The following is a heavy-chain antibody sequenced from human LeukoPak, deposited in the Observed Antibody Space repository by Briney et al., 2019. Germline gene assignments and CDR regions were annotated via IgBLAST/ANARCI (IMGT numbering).Heavy chain of an antibody. CDR1: GYTFTSYG. V-gene: IGHV1-18*01. Sequence: ASVKVSFKASGYTFTSYGITWVRQAPGQGLQWMGWISPYNVDTNYEQSIQVRVTMTTDTSTTTAYMGLRSLRSDDTAFYYCARVAPEGYYESSGYYLLCDYWGQGSLVTVSS. J-gene: IGHJ4*02. D-gene: IGHD3-22*01. CDR3: ARVAPEGYYESSGYYLLCDY. CDR2: ISPYNVDT.